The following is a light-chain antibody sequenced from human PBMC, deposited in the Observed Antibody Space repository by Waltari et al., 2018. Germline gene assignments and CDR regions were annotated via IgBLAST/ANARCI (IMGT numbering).Light chain of an antibody. CDR1: QDIRNS. Sequence: DIQMTQSPSSLSASVGDRVTITCRARQDIRNSISWFQHKPGNAPKSLNYAASSLHSGFPSKFSGSGSGTDFTLTISSLQPEDFATYYCHQYKAYPLTFGGGTKVEIK. J-gene: IGKJ4*01. CDR3: HQYKAYPLT. V-gene: IGKV1-16*02. CDR2: AAS.